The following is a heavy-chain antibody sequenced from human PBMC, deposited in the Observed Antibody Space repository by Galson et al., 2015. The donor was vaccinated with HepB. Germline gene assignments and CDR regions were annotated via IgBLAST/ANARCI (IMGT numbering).Heavy chain of an antibody. CDR2: INAGNGNT. CDR1: GYTFTSYA. CDR3: ARDRVRDRLTRDLYSSGWYSRKAGWFDP. V-gene: IGHV1-3*01. D-gene: IGHD6-19*01. Sequence: SVKVSCKASGYTFTSYAMHWVRQAPGQRLEWMGWINAGNGNTKYSQKFQGRVTITRDTSASTAYMELRSLRSDDTAVYYCARDRVRDRLTRDLYSSGWYSRKAGWFDPWGQGTLVTVSS. J-gene: IGHJ5*02.